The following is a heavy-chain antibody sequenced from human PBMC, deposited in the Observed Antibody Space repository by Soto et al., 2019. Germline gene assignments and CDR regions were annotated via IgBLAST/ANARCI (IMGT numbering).Heavy chain of an antibody. J-gene: IGHJ6*02. Sequence: QAQLVQSGAEVKRPGASVKVSCRASGYRFTSYGINWVRQAPGQGLEWLGWISAYDGNTNYAQILQGRVSMTTDTSANTAYMELRSLRADDTAMYYCARGGYYYSSGSRNYYYYGMNVWGQGTTVTVSS. D-gene: IGHD3-22*01. V-gene: IGHV1-18*01. CDR3: ARGGYYYSSGSRNYYYYGMNV. CDR1: GYRFTSYG. CDR2: ISAYDGNT.